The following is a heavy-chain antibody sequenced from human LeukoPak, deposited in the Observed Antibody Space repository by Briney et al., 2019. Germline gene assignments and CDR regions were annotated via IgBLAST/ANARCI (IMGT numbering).Heavy chain of an antibody. CDR1: GYTFTSYA. V-gene: IGHV1-3*01. J-gene: IGHJ4*02. CDR3: ARAVVVVAAFDY. CDR2: INAGNGNT. Sequence: ASVKVSCKASGYTFTSYAMHWVRQAPGQRLEGMGWINAGNGNTKYSQKFQGRVTITRDTSASTAYMELSSLRSDDTAVYYCARAVVVVAAFDYWGQGTLVTVSS. D-gene: IGHD2-15*01.